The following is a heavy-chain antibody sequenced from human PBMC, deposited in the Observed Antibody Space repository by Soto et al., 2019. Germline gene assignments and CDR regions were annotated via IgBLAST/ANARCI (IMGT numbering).Heavy chain of an antibody. V-gene: IGHV1-18*01. CDR2: ISTYNGNT. J-gene: IGHJ4*02. CDR1: GYTFTTYG. D-gene: IGHD3-22*01. Sequence: QVQLVQSGAEVKKPGASVKVSCKASGYTFTTYGMSWVRQAPGQGLDWMGWISTYNGNTKYAERLQGGVTMTTDTTTSTAYMELRSLRSDDTAVYYCVRGPTDYYDNSGDYFLDYWGQGTLVTVSS. CDR3: VRGPTDYYDNSGDYFLDY.